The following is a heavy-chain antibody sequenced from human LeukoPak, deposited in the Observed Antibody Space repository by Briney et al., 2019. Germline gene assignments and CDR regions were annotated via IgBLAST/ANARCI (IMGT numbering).Heavy chain of an antibody. CDR3: ARRSYGSRYYYYMDV. CDR1: GGSISSYY. J-gene: IGHJ6*03. Sequence: SETLSLTCTVSGGSISSYYWSWIRQPPGKGLEWIGYIYYSGSTNYNPSLKSRVTISVDTSKNQFSLKLSSVTAADTAVYYCARRSYGSRYYYYMDVWGKGTTVTVSS. CDR2: IYYSGST. V-gene: IGHV4-59*01. D-gene: IGHD3-10*01.